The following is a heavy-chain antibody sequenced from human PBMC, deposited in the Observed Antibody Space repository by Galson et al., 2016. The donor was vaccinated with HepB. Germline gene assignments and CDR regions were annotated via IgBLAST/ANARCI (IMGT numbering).Heavy chain of an antibody. J-gene: IGHJ4*02. V-gene: IGHV3-23*01. D-gene: IGHD3-16*02. CDR2: ITRSGDAT. CDR1: GFSFSNSG. Sequence: SLRLSCAASGFSFSNSGMSWVRQAPGRGLEWVSGITRSGDATHYVDSVKGRFTISRGNSQNILYLQMNSLRAEDTAVYYCARLYYDYVWGSYRESHFDSWGQGTLVTVSS. CDR3: ARLYYDYVWGSYRESHFDS.